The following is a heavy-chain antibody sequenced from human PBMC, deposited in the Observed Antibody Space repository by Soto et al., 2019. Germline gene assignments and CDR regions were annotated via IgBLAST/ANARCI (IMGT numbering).Heavy chain of an antibody. CDR1: GFTFSSYG. J-gene: IGHJ4*02. CDR3: AKDRGALRWSEEHFYFDY. CDR2: ISYDGSKI. V-gene: IGHV3-30*18. Sequence: PGGSLRLSCAPSGFTFSSYGMHWVRQAPGKGLEWLAVISYDGSKIYYADSVKGRFIISRDNSKNTLYLQMDSLRVEDTAVYYCAKDRGALRWSEEHFYFDYWGQGTLVTVYS. D-gene: IGHD4-17*01.